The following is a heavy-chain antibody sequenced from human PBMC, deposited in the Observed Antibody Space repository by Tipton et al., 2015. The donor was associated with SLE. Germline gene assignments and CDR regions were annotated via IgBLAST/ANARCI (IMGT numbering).Heavy chain of an antibody. CDR1: GGSISNFY. CDR2: IYYSGRT. CDR3: ARGRVPNT. Sequence: TLSLTCTVSGGSISNFYWSWSRQPPGKGLEWIGYIYYSGRTNNNPSLQSRVTISVDTSKNQLSLKMRPVTAADTAVYYCARGRVPNTWGQGGLVTVPS. J-gene: IGHJ5*02. V-gene: IGHV4-59*01.